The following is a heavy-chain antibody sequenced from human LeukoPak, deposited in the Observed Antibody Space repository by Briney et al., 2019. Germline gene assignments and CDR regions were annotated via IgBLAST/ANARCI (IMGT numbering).Heavy chain of an antibody. Sequence: GGSLRLSCAASGFTFSSYAMSWVRQAPGKGLEWVSSISGSGGSTYSDSVKGRFTISRDNSKNTLYLQMNSLRAEDTAVYYCAKRVAASGSYYYYYGMDVWGQGTTVTVSS. V-gene: IGHV3-23*01. J-gene: IGHJ6*02. D-gene: IGHD6-13*01. CDR3: AKRVAASGSYYYYYGMDV. CDR1: GFTFSSYA. CDR2: ISGSGGST.